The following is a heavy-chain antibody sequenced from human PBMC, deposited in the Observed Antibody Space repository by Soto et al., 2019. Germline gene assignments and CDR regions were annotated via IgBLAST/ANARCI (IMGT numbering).Heavy chain of an antibody. D-gene: IGHD1-20*01. CDR3: ARVHNWNRNFDY. Sequence: PSETLSLTCTVSGGSISSYYWSWIRQPPGKGLEWIGYIYYSGSTNYNPSLKSRVTISVDTSKNQFSLKLSSVTAADTAVYYCARVHNWNRNFDYWGQGTPVTVSS. J-gene: IGHJ4*02. CDR1: GGSISSYY. CDR2: IYYSGST. V-gene: IGHV4-59*01.